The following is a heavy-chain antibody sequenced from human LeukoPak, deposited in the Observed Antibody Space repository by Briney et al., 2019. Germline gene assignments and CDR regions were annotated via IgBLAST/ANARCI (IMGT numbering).Heavy chain of an antibody. J-gene: IGHJ6*03. CDR2: IIPIFGTA. CDR1: GGTFSSYA. V-gene: IGHV1-69*13. Sequence: ASVKVSCKASGGTFSSYAISWVRQAPGQGLEWMGGIIPIFGTANYAQKFQGRVTITADESTSTAYMELSSLRSEDTAGSSSARGGHDFWSGGVSTLPQYNYYMDVWGKGTTVTVSS. CDR3: ARGGHDFWSGGVSTLPQYNYYMDV. D-gene: IGHD3-3*01.